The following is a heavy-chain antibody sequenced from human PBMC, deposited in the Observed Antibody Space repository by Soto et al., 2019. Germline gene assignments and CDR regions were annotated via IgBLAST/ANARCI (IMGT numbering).Heavy chain of an antibody. D-gene: IGHD2-15*01. Sequence: GGSLRLSCAASGFTFSSYSMNWVRQAPGKGLEWVSYISSSSSTIYYADSVKGRFTISRDNAKNSLYLQMNSLRAEDTAVYYCARPRGCSGGSCYPSDAFDIWGQGTMVTVSS. V-gene: IGHV3-48*01. CDR1: GFTFSSYS. J-gene: IGHJ3*02. CDR2: ISSSSSTI. CDR3: ARPRGCSGGSCYPSDAFDI.